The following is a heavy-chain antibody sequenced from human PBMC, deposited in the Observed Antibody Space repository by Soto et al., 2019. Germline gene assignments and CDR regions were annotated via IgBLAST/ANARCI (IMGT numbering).Heavy chain of an antibody. CDR1: GGTFSSYT. Sequence: QVQLVQSGAEVKKPGSSVKVSCKASGGTFSSYTISWVRQAPGQGLEWMGRIIPILGIANYAQKFQGRVTITADKSTGTAYMELSSLRSEDTAVYYCAREAIRLAHYYYYGMDVWGQGTTVTVSS. V-gene: IGHV1-69*08. D-gene: IGHD3-3*01. CDR2: IIPILGIA. J-gene: IGHJ6*02. CDR3: AREAIRLAHYYYYGMDV.